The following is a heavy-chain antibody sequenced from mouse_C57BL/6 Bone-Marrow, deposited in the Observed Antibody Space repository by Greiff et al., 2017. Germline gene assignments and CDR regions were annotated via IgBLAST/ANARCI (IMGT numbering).Heavy chain of an antibody. V-gene: IGHV1-58*01. CDR2: IYSGTGST. CDR1: GYTFTSYG. J-gene: IGHJ2*01. Sequence: EVKLMESGAELVRPGSSVTMSCKTSGYTFTSYGINWVKQRPGQGLEWIGYIYSGTGSTEYNEKFKGKATLTTDTSSSTANRQLSSITSDDSAIYFYAKAEIDYWGQGTTLTVSS. CDR3: AKAEIDY.